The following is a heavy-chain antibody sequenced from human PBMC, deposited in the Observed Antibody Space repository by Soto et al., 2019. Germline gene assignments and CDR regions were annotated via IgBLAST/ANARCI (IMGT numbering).Heavy chain of an antibody. Sequence: GGSLRLSCAASGFTFSSYAMSWARQAPGKGLEWVSAISGSGGSTYYADSVKGRFTISRDNSKNTLYLQMNSLRAEDTAVYYCAKADGIAARSTWFDPWGQGTLVTVSS. CDR1: GFTFSSYA. CDR2: ISGSGGST. J-gene: IGHJ5*02. D-gene: IGHD6-6*01. CDR3: AKADGIAARSTWFDP. V-gene: IGHV3-23*01.